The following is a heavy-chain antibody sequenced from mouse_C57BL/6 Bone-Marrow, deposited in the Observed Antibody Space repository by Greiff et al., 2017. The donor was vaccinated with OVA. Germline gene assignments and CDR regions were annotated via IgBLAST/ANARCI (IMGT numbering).Heavy chain of an antibody. V-gene: IGHV1-82*01. D-gene: IGHD2-5*01. CDR3: ARSRIYSNYYFDY. CDR2: IYPGDGDT. Sequence: LVESGPELVKPGASVKISCKASGYAFSSSWMNWVKQRPGKGLEWIGRIYPGDGDTNYNGKFKGKATLTADKSSSTAYMQLSSLTSEDSAVYFCARSRIYSNYYFDYWGQGTTLTVSS. CDR1: GYAFSSSW. J-gene: IGHJ2*01.